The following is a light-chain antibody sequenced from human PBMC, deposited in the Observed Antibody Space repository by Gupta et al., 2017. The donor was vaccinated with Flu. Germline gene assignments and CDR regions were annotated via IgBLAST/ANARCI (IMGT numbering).Light chain of an antibody. J-gene: IGLJ3*02. CDR1: SSDIGNYNY. Sequence: QSALTQPASVSASPGQSITISCTGTSSDIGNYNYVSWFQHHPGKAPKLLLYGVNNRPSGVSNRFSGSKSGTTAYPTISGLQTEDDSEYYCNSYTINTGVFGGGTKLTVL. CDR2: GVN. CDR3: NSYTINTGV. V-gene: IGLV2-14*01.